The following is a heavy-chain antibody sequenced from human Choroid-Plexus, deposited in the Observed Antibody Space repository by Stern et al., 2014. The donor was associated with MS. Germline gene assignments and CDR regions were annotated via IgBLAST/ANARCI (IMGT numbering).Heavy chain of an antibody. J-gene: IGHJ6*02. CDR3: ARDQRGITIFGVVTDYYYLGMDV. D-gene: IGHD3-3*01. CDR2: INPNTGGP. V-gene: IGHV1-2*02. CDR1: GYIFTGYY. Sequence: QLVQSGAEVKKPGASEKVSCKTSGYIFTGYYIHWVRQAPGQGLEWMAWINPNTGGPKYAQKFQGRVTMSRDTSISTAYVELSSLTSDDTAVYYCARDQRGITIFGVVTDYYYLGMDVWGQGTTVTVSS.